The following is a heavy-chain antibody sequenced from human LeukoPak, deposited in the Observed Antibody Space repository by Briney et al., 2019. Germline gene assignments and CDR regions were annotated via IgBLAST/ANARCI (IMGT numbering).Heavy chain of an antibody. CDR1: GYSFSGYY. V-gene: IGHV1-2*02. Sequence: ASVWVSCKASGYSFSGYYIHWVRQAPGQGLEWMGWISPNSGGTTYAQKFQGRVTMTRDTSISTAYMEVNRLRYDDTAVYYCARLMSSGSYSFDYWGQGTLVTVSS. CDR3: ARLMSSGSYSFDY. CDR2: ISPNSGGT. D-gene: IGHD1-26*01. J-gene: IGHJ4*02.